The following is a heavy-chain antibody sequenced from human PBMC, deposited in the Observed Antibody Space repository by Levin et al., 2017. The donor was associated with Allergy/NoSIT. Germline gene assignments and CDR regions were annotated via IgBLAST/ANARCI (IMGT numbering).Heavy chain of an antibody. CDR1: GYTFTGYY. Sequence: GESLKISCKASGYTFTGYYMHWVRQAPGQGLEWMGWINPNSGGTNYAQKFQGRVTMTRDTSISTAYMELSRLRSDDTAVYYCAREWGIAAAGRGMNYWGQGTLVTVSS. D-gene: IGHD6-13*01. CDR3: AREWGIAAAGRGMNY. CDR2: INPNSGGT. J-gene: IGHJ4*02. V-gene: IGHV1-2*02.